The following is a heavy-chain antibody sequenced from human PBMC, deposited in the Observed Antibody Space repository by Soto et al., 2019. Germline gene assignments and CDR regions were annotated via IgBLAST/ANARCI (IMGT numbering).Heavy chain of an antibody. V-gene: IGHV3-30-3*01. CDR3: AREIGSGRLFDY. CDR1: GFTFSSYA. J-gene: IGHJ4*02. D-gene: IGHD3-10*01. CDR2: ISYDGSNK. Sequence: GGSLRLSCAASGFTFSSYAMHWVRQAPGKGLEWVAVISYDGSNKYYADSVKGRFTISRDNSKNTLYLQMTSLRAEDTAVYYCAREIGSGRLFDYWGQGTLVTVSS.